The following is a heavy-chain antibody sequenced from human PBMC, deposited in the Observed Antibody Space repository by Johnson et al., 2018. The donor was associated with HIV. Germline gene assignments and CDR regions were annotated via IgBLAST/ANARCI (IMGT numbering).Heavy chain of an antibody. CDR2: IRYDGSNK. Sequence: QVQLVESGGGVVQPGGSLRLSCAASGFTFSSYGMHWVRQAPGKGLEWVAFIRYDGSNKYYADSVKGRFTISRDNSKNTLYLKMNSLRAEDTAVYYCARVSSIAALWDAFDIWGQGTMVTVSS. CDR1: GFTFSSYG. CDR3: ARVSSIAALWDAFDI. V-gene: IGHV3-30*02. D-gene: IGHD6-6*01. J-gene: IGHJ3*02.